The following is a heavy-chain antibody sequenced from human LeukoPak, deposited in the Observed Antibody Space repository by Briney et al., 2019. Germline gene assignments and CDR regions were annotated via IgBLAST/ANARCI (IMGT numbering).Heavy chain of an antibody. CDR3: TTTPYCSSTSCQGGNDY. Sequence: PGGSLRLSCAASGFTFSSYSMNWVRQAPGKGLEWVGRIKSKTDGGTTDYAAPVKGRFTISRDDSKNTLYLQMNNLKTEDTAVYYCTTTPYCSSTSCQGGNDYWGQGTLVTVSS. CDR2: IKSKTDGGTT. D-gene: IGHD2-2*01. J-gene: IGHJ4*02. CDR1: GFTFSSYS. V-gene: IGHV3-15*01.